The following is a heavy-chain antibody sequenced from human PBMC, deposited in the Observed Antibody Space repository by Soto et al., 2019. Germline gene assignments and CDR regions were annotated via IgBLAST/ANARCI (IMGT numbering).Heavy chain of an antibody. V-gene: IGHV4-61*01. CDR2: IYYSGSA. D-gene: IGHD2-2*03. Sequence: SETLSLTCTVSGGSVSSSSYYWSWIRQPPGKGLEWIGYIYYSGSANYNPSLKSRVTISVDTSKNQFSLQLSSVTAADTAEYICARIGLSHPYFDSWGQGTLVTVPQ. CDR1: GGSVSSSSYY. CDR3: ARIGLSHPYFDS. J-gene: IGHJ4*02.